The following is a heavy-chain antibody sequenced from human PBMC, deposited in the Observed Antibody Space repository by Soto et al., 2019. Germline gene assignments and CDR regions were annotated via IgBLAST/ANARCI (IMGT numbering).Heavy chain of an antibody. CDR2: ISGSGSST. Sequence: GGSLRLSCAGSGFTFRDYYMGWIRQAPGKGLEWVSAISGSGSSTYYADSVKGRFTISRDNSKNTLYLQMNSLRAEDTAVYYCAKDGAYYDFWSGYPYYYYGMDVWGQGTTVTVSS. CDR3: AKDGAYYDFWSGYPYYYYGMDV. J-gene: IGHJ6*02. D-gene: IGHD3-3*01. V-gene: IGHV3-23*01. CDR1: GFTFRDYY.